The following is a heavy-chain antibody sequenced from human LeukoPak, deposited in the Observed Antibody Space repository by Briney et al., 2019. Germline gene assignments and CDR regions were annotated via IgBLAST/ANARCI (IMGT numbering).Heavy chain of an antibody. V-gene: IGHV3-30*02. D-gene: IGHD3-22*01. CDR3: AREGLGGYYDSSGYYRDGAFDI. Sequence: GGSLRLSCAASGFTFSSYEMNWVRQAPGKGLDWVAFIHHDGSNKYYADSVRGRFTISRDNSKNTLYLQMNSLRPEDTAVYYCAREGLGGYYDSSGYYRDGAFDIWGQGTMVTVSS. J-gene: IGHJ3*02. CDR2: IHHDGSNK. CDR1: GFTFSSYE.